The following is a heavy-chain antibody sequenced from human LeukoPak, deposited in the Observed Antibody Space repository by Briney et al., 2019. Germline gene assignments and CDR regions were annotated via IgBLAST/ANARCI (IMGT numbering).Heavy chain of an antibody. CDR1: GYTFTSYC. CDR3: ARSCTNGVCPLDD. CDR2: MNPNSGNT. Sequence: ASVKVSCKASGYTFTSYCINWVRQATGQGLEWMGWMNPNSGNTGYAQKFQGRVTITRNTSISTAYMELSSLRSEDTAVYYCARSCTNGVCPLDDWGQGTLVTVSS. D-gene: IGHD2-8*01. V-gene: IGHV1-8*03. J-gene: IGHJ4*02.